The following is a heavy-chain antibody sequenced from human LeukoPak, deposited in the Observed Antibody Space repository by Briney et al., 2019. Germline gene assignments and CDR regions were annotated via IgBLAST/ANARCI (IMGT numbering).Heavy chain of an antibody. J-gene: IGHJ4*02. CDR1: GFAFSNFV. CDR3: ATDRFGNYDFDN. V-gene: IGHV3-23*01. Sequence: GGSLRLSCSASGFAFSNFVMSWVRQAPGKGLEWVSFITGSGDGTTYADSVKGRFTISRDNSRNTLYLQMNSLRAEDTAMYYCATDRFGNYDFDNWGQGTLVTVSS. CDR2: ITGSGDGT. D-gene: IGHD4-11*01.